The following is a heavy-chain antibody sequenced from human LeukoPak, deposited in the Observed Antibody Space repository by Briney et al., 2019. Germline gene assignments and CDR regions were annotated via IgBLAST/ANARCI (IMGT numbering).Heavy chain of an antibody. D-gene: IGHD3-22*01. V-gene: IGHV4-59*08. Sequence: ETLSLTCAVYGGSFSGYYWSWIRQPPGKGLEWIGYIYYSGSTNYNPSLKSRVTISVDTSKNQFSLKLSSVTAADTAVYYCARLGYYYDSSGYYYTNWFDPWGQGTLVTVSS. J-gene: IGHJ5*02. CDR1: GGSFSGYY. CDR3: ARLGYYYDSSGYYYTNWFDP. CDR2: IYYSGST.